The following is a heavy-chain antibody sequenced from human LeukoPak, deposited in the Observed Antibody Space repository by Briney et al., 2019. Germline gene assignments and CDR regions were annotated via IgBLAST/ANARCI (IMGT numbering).Heavy chain of an antibody. J-gene: IGHJ4*02. Sequence: GGSLRLSCAASGFTFSDYNMSWIRQTPGRLLEWVSSISGNRYNIYSADSVKGRFTISRDDAKTSLYLQMNTLRAEDTGVYYCGRDIVEATTRGIDYWGQGTLVTVSS. CDR3: GRDIVEATTRGIDY. V-gene: IGHV3-21*06. CDR2: ISGNRYNI. D-gene: IGHD1-26*01. CDR1: GFTFSDYN.